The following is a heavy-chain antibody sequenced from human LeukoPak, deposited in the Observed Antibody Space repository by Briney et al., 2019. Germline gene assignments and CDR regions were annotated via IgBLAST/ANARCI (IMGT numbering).Heavy chain of an antibody. V-gene: IGHV1-46*01. CDR3: ARGGDGYNCIGY. CDR2: INPGAGST. Sequence: ASVKVSCKASGYTFTNYYLHWVRQAPGQGLEWMGIINPGAGSTSYAQKFQGRVTMTRDTSTSTVYMELTSLRSGDTAVYYCARGGDGYNCIGYWGQGTLVTVSS. D-gene: IGHD5-24*01. CDR1: GYTFTNYY. J-gene: IGHJ4*02.